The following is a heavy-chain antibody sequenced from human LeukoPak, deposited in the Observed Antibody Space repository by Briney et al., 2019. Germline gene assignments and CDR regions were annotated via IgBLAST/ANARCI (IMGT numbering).Heavy chain of an antibody. CDR2: IYPGDSDT. J-gene: IGHJ4*02. CDR3: ARLELIAARPGDYDY. D-gene: IGHD6-6*01. V-gene: IGHV5-51*01. CDR1: GYSFTSYW. Sequence: GESLKISCKGSGYSFTSYWIGWVRQMPGKGLEWMGIIYPGDSDTRYSPSFQGQVTISADKSISTAYLQWSSLKASDTAMYYCARLELIAARPGDYDYWGQGTLVTVSS.